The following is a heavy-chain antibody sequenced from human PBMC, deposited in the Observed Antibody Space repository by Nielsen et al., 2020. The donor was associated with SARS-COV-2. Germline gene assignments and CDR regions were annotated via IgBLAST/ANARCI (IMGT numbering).Heavy chain of an antibody. CDR2: IKQDGSEK. Sequence: GGSLRLSCAASGFTFSSYWMSWVRQAPGKGLEWVANIKQDGSEKYYVDSVKGRFTISRDNAKNSLYLQMNSLRAEDTALYHCATLPGDAFDIWGQGTMVTVSS. D-gene: IGHD3-16*02. V-gene: IGHV3-7*03. J-gene: IGHJ3*02. CDR3: ATLPGDAFDI. CDR1: GFTFSSYW.